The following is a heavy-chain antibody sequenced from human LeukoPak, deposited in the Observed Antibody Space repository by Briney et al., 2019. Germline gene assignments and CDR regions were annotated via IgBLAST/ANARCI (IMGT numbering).Heavy chain of an antibody. CDR3: AKGLGTYYYDTQRNYYYGMDV. J-gene: IGHJ6*02. CDR2: ISSSSSTI. V-gene: IGHV3-48*01. Sequence: GGSLRLSCAASGFTFSSYSMNWVRQAPGKGLEWVSYISSSSSTIYYADSVKGRFTISRDNAKNSLYLQMNSLRAEDTAVYYCAKGLGTYYYDTQRNYYYGMDVWGQGTTVTVSS. CDR1: GFTFSSYS. D-gene: IGHD3-22*01.